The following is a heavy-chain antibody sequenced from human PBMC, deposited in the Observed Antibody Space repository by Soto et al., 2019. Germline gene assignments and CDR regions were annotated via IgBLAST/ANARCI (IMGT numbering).Heavy chain of an antibody. V-gene: IGHV1-69*04. Sequence: SVKVSCKASGGTFSSYSFSWVRQAPGQGLEWMGRVIPILGMTNYAQKFQGRVTITADKSTSTVYMEMSSLRSEDTAVYYCARGGAVVVPGAVDRHNWFDPWGQGTLVTVSS. J-gene: IGHJ5*02. CDR3: ARGGAVVVPGAVDRHNWFDP. CDR1: GGTFSSYS. D-gene: IGHD2-2*01. CDR2: VIPILGMT.